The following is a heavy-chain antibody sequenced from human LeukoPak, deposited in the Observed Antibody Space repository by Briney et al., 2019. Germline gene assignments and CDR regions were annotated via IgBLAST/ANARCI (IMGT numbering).Heavy chain of an antibody. D-gene: IGHD3-10*01. CDR2: IYSGDCGT. V-gene: IGHV5-51*01. J-gene: IGHJ4*02. CDR3: ARRRGGKTYYYGSGSPRSPQHFDY. Sequence: EGALQISCKGSGCSFTSCWFGWVGQMTGGGLEGMGIIYSGDCGTKYSPPFQGKVTIAADKSISTAYLQWTSLKASDTAMYYCARRRGGKTYYYGSGSPRSPQHFDYWGQGTLVTVSS. CDR1: GCSFTSCW.